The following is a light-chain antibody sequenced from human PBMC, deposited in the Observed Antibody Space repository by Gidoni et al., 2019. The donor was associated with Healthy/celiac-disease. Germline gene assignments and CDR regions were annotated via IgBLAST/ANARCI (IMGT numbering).Light chain of an antibody. Sequence: GDRVTITCRASQSISSWLAWYQQKPGKAPKLLIYDASSLESGVPSSFSGSGSGTEFTLTISSLQPDDFATYYCQQYNSYPWTFGQGTKVEIK. CDR1: QSISSW. J-gene: IGKJ1*01. CDR3: QQYNSYPWT. V-gene: IGKV1-5*01. CDR2: DAS.